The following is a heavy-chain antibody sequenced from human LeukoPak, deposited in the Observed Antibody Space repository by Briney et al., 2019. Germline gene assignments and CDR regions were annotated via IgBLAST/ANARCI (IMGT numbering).Heavy chain of an antibody. CDR1: GYSISRGYY. CDR2: IYHSGST. Sequence: QVQLQESGPGLVKPSETLSLTCTVSGYSISRGYYWGWIRQPPGKGLEWIGTIYHSGSTSYNPSLKSRVTISADTSKNQFSLNLTSVTAADTALYYCARDYYFDSWGQGTLVTVSS. J-gene: IGHJ4*02. V-gene: IGHV4-38-2*02. CDR3: ARDYYFDS.